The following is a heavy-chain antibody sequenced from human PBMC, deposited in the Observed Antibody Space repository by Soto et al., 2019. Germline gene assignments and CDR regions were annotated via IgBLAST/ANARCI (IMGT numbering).Heavy chain of an antibody. J-gene: IGHJ4*02. D-gene: IGHD3-9*01. V-gene: IGHV1-58*02. CDR1: GFTFTSSA. CDR2: IVVGSGNT. Sequence: SVKVSCKASGFTFTSSAMQWVRQARGQRLEWIGWIVVGSGNTNYAQKFQERVTITRDMSTSTAYMELSSLRSEDTAVYYCAAELYYDILTGPGDFDYWGQGTLVTV. CDR3: AAELYYDILTGPGDFDY.